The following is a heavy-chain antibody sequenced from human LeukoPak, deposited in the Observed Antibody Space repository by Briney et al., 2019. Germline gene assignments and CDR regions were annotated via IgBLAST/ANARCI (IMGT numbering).Heavy chain of an antibody. V-gene: IGHV5-51*01. CDR2: FYPGDSDT. Sequence: GESLKTSCKVPGYSFTTSRIGWVRQIPGKGLDLIRIFYPGDSDTRYSPSFQGQVTISADKSISTAYLQWSSLKASDTAMYYCARHSVDRGVIFYLNYWGQGTLVTVSS. CDR1: GYSFTTSR. J-gene: IGHJ4*02. D-gene: IGHD3-10*01. CDR3: ARHSVDRGVIFYLNY.